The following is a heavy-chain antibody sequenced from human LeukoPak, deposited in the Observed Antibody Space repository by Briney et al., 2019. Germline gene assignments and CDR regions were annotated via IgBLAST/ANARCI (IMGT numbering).Heavy chain of an antibody. CDR1: GFTVSSNH. J-gene: IGHJ4*02. CDR3: ARDLHISGWYALFDF. V-gene: IGHV3-53*01. D-gene: IGHD6-19*01. Sequence: GGSLRLSCAASGFTVSSNHMSWVRQAPGKGLEWVSVLLTDGTTYYADSVKGQFTISRDNSKNTLFLQMNSLRADDTAVYYCARDLHISGWYALFDFWGQGALVTVSS. CDR2: LLTDGTT.